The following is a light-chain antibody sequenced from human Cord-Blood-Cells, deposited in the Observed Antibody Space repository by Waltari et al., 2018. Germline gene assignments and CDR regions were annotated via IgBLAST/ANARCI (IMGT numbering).Light chain of an antibody. CDR2: DVS. CDR3: SSYTSSSWV. CDR1: RSDVGGYKY. Sequence: APTQPASVSGSPGQSITIPCTGTRSDVGGYKYVSWYQQHPGKAPKLMIYDVSKRPSGVSNRFSGSKSGNTASLTISGLQAEDEADYYCSSYTSSSWVFGEGTKLTVL. J-gene: IGLJ3*02. V-gene: IGLV2-14*01.